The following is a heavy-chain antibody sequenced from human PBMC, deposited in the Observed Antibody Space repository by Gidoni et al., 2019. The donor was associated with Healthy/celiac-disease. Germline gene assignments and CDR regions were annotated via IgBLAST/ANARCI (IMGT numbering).Heavy chain of an antibody. V-gene: IGHV4-34*01. Sequence: QVQLQQWGAGLLKPSETLSLTCTVYGGSFSGYYWSWIRQPPGKGLEWIGEINHSGSTNYNPSLKSRVTISVDTSKNQFSLKLSSVTAADTAVYYCARGRLPRHTTLHNWFDPWGQGTLVTVSS. D-gene: IGHD1-1*01. CDR3: ARGRLPRHTTLHNWFDP. J-gene: IGHJ5*02. CDR1: GGSFSGYY. CDR2: INHSGST.